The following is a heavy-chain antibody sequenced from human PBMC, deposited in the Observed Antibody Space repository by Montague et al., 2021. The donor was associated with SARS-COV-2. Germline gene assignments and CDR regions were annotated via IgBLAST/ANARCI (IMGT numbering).Heavy chain of an antibody. CDR1: GFSLSTSEVG. CDR2: IYGDDDN. J-gene: IGHJ5*02. V-gene: IGHV2-5*02. D-gene: IGHD3-9*01. Sequence: PALVKPTQTLTLTCTFSGFSLSTSEVGVGWIRQPPGKAPEFLALIYGDDDNRYKPSLKSRLTITKVTSKNQVVLTMTNVDPVDTATYYCAHFGILQYFDPWGQGTPVTVSS. CDR3: AHFGILQYFDP.